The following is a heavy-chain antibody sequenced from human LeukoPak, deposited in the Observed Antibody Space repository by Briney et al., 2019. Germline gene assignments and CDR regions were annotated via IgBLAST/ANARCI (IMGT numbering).Heavy chain of an antibody. D-gene: IGHD3-10*02. CDR3: AELGITMIGGV. CDR2: IISSGSTI. J-gene: IGHJ6*04. Sequence: QPGGSLRLSCAASGFTFSSYEMNWVRQAPGKWLEWVSYIISSGSTIYYADSVKGRFTISRDNAKNSLYLQMNSLRAEDTAVYYCAELGITMIGGVWGKGTTVTISS. V-gene: IGHV3-48*03. CDR1: GFTFSSYE.